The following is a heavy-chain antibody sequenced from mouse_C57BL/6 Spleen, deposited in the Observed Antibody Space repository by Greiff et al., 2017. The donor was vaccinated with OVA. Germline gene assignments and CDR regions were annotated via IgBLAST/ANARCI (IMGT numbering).Heavy chain of an antibody. CDR2: ISYDGSN. J-gene: IGHJ3*01. V-gene: IGHV3-6*01. CDR3: AREDYGSRPFAY. Sequence: EVQLVESGPGLVKPSQSLSLTCSVTGYSITSGYYWNWIRQFPGNKLEWMGYISYDGSNNYNPSLQNRISSTRDTSKNQCFLKLNSVTTEDTATDYCAREDYGSRPFAYWGQGTLVTVSA. CDR1: GYSITSGYY. D-gene: IGHD1-1*01.